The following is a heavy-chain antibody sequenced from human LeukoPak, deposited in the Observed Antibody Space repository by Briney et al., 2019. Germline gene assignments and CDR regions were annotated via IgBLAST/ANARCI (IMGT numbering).Heavy chain of an antibody. V-gene: IGHV3-21*01. J-gene: IGHJ4*02. CDR3: ARGSEWELLSCDF. CDR1: GFTFSSYS. Sequence: GGSLRLSCAASGFTFSSYSMNWVRQAPGKGLEWVSSISTSSSYVYYADSVKGRFTISRDNAKNSLYLQMNSLRAEDTAVYYCARGSEWELLSCDFWGQGTVVTVFS. D-gene: IGHD1-26*01. CDR2: ISTSSSYV.